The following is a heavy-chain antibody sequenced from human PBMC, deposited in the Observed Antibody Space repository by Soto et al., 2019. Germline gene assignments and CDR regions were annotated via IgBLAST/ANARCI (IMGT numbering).Heavy chain of an antibody. Sequence: QVQLVESGGGVVQPGRSLRLSCAASGFTFSTYGMHWVRQAPGKGLEWVAFISYDGHNKYYAESVKGRFTTSRDDPANTVCLQMNSLRGEVTTVYCCAGESDDSGHLPDYYGVDVCGQGTTVTVSS. J-gene: IGHJ6*02. CDR3: AGESDDSGHLPDYYGVDV. V-gene: IGHV3-30*03. CDR2: ISYDGHNK. CDR1: GFTFSTYG. D-gene: IGHD6-19*01.